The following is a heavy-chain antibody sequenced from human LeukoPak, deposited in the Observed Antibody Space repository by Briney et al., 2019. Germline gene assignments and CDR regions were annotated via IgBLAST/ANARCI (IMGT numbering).Heavy chain of an antibody. CDR2: ISGSADST. CDR3: ARDAHYYYYYMDV. V-gene: IGHV3-23*01. J-gene: IGHJ6*03. Sequence: GGSLRLSCAASEFTFSNYAMSWVRQAPGKGLEWVSVISGSADSTYYADSVKGRFTISRDNAKNSLYLQMNSLRAEDTAVYYCARDAHYYYYYMDVWGKGTTVTVSS. CDR1: EFTFSNYA.